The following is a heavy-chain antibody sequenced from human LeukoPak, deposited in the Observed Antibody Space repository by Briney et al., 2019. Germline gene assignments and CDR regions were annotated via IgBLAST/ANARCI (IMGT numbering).Heavy chain of an antibody. J-gene: IGHJ5*02. V-gene: IGHV3-7*01. D-gene: IGHD3-22*01. CDR2: IKQDGSEK. CDR1: GFTFSSYW. Sequence: GGSLRLSCAASGFTFSSYWMSWVRQAPGKGLEWVANIKQDGSEKYYVDSVKGRFTISRENAKNSLYLQMNSLRAEDTAVYYCAREYYYDSSGYYSWFDPWGQGTLVTVSS. CDR3: AREYYYDSSGYYSWFDP.